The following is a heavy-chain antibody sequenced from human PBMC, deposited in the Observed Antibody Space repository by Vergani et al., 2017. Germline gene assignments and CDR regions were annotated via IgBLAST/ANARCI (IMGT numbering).Heavy chain of an antibody. CDR2: IYSGGST. V-gene: IGHV3-53*01. Sequence: EVQLVESGGGLIQPGGSLRLSCAASGFTVSSNYMSWVRQAPGKGLEWVSVIYSGGSTYYANSVKGRFTSSRDNSKNTLYLQMNSLRAEDTAVYYCARDALDGYSSGWYSGYWGQGTLVTVSS. CDR1: GFTVSSNY. CDR3: ARDALDGYSSGWYSGY. D-gene: IGHD6-19*01. J-gene: IGHJ4*02.